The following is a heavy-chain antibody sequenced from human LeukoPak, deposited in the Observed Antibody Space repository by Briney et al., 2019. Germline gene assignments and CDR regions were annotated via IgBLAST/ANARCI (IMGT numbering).Heavy chain of an antibody. CDR2: ISASGDDT. J-gene: IGHJ4*02. Sequence: GGSLRLSCAASGFTFGSYAMSWVRQAPGKGLEWVSVISASGDDTYYADSVRGRFTISRDNSKNTLYLQMNSLRAGDTAVYYCAKRGSTVTTRHFDYWGQGTLVTVSS. D-gene: IGHD4-17*01. V-gene: IGHV3-23*01. CDR1: GFTFGSYA. CDR3: AKRGSTVTTRHFDY.